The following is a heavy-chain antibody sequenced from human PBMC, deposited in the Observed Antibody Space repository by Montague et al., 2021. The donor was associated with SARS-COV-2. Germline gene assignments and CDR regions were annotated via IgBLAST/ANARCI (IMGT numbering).Heavy chain of an antibody. J-gene: IGHJ6*02. CDR2: INHSGST. Sequence: SETLSLTCAVYGGSFSGYYLNWIRQPPGKGLEWIGEINHSGSTNYNPSLKSRVTVAVDTSKNQVSLKLTSVTAADRAVFYCARSTVTNSPFGFSNKLRSRYNGMDVWGQGTTVTVSS. D-gene: IGHD4-17*01. CDR1: GGSFSGYY. V-gene: IGHV4-34*01. CDR3: ARSTVTNSPFGFSNKLRSRYNGMDV.